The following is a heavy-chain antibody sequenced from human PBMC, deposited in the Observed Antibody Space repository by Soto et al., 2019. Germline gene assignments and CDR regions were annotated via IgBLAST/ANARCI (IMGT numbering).Heavy chain of an antibody. CDR3: ARATVAGNLGTGY. CDR1: GGSISSGGYY. D-gene: IGHD6-19*01. Sequence: QVQLQESGPGLVKPSQTLSLTCTVSGGSISSGGYYWSWIRQHPGEGLEWIGYIYYSGSTYYNPSLRSRVTISVDTSRNQFAMKLSSVTAADTAGYYCARATVAGNLGTGYWGQGTMVTVSS. V-gene: IGHV4-31*03. J-gene: IGHJ4*02. CDR2: IYYSGST.